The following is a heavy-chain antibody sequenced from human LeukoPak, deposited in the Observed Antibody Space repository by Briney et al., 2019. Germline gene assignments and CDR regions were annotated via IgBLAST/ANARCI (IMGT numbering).Heavy chain of an antibody. CDR1: GGSISSSSYY. J-gene: IGHJ4*02. CDR2: IYYSGST. V-gene: IGHV4-39*07. D-gene: IGHD3-22*01. Sequence: PSETLSLTCTVSGGSISSSSYYWGWIRQPPGKGLEWIVSIYYSGSTYYNPSLKSRVTISVDTSKNQFSLKLSSVTAADTAVYYCARDPSGYFNYWGQGTLATVSS. CDR3: ARDPSGYFNY.